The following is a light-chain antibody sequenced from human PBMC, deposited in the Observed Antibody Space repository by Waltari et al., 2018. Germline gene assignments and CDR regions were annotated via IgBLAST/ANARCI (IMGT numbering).Light chain of an antibody. Sequence: QSVLTQPPSVSGAPGQRVTISCTGSSSNIGTGYDVHWYQQLPGTAPQLLLYANNNRPSGFPDRFSGSKSGTSASLAITGLQAEDEADYYCQSYDSSLSGYVFGTGTKVTVL. CDR3: QSYDSSLSGYV. CDR2: ANN. V-gene: IGLV1-40*01. CDR1: SSNIGTGYD. J-gene: IGLJ1*01.